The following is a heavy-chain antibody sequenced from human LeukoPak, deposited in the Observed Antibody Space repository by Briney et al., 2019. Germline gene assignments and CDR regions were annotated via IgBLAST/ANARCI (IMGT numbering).Heavy chain of an antibody. Sequence: AETLSLTCAVSGASISGSGYYWGWIRQPPGKGLEWIGNIYSSGSTYYNASLQSRVTISIDTSKNQFSLRLNSVTAADTAMYYCAKSGGYGLIDYWGQGTRVTVSS. V-gene: IGHV4-39*01. CDR1: GASISGSGYY. D-gene: IGHD1-26*01. CDR2: IYSSGST. J-gene: IGHJ4*02. CDR3: AKSGGYGLIDY.